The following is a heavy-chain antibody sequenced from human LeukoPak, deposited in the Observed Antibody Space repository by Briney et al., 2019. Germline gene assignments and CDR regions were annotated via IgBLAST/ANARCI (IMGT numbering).Heavy chain of an antibody. CDR3: ANSVGSGSYLLDY. CDR1: GFTFSSYG. CDR2: ISGSGGST. V-gene: IGHV3-23*01. D-gene: IGHD1-26*01. Sequence: PGGSLRLSCAASGFTFSSYGMSWVRQAPGKGLEWVSAISGSGGSTYYADSVKGRFTISRDNSKNTLYLQMNSLRAEDTAVYYCANSVGSGSYLLDYWGQGTLVTVSS. J-gene: IGHJ4*02.